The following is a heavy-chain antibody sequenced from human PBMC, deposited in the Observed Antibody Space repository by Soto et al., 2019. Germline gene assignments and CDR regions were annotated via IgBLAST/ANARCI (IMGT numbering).Heavy chain of an antibody. J-gene: IGHJ4*02. D-gene: IGHD6-19*01. CDR2: EYSGST. CDR3: APYTSDGGGRGY. Sequence: QVQLQESGPGLVKPSETLSLTCTVSGASISRDHWNWIRQPPGKGLEWIGEYSGSTNYNPSLKSRVTMSVDTSKNQFSLKLSSVTAADPAGYFCAPYTSDGGGRGYWGQGTLVTVSS. CDR1: GASISRDH. V-gene: IGHV4-59*08.